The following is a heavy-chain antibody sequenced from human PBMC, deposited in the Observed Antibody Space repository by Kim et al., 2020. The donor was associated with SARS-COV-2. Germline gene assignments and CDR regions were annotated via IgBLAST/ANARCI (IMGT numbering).Heavy chain of an antibody. CDR1: GFTFSSSW. V-gene: IGHV3-7*01. D-gene: IGHD3-22*01. CDR2: INPDGKKT. J-gene: IGHJ3*02. Sequence: GGSLRLSCAASGFTFSSSWMSWVRQAPGKGLEWVGNINPDGKKTYYVDSVKGRFTISRDNARNSLYLQMNTLRAEDTALYFCARDPYDFERSGYQFGAFDICGQGTMVTVSS. CDR3: ARDPYDFERSGYQFGAFDI.